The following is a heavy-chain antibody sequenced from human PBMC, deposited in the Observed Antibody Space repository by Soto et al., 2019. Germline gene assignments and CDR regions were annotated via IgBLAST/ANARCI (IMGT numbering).Heavy chain of an antibody. J-gene: IGHJ3*02. CDR1: GFSFSGKNY. CDR2: LYSSDGT. CDR3: ATWLQREHGFDI. V-gene: IGHV3-53*01. D-gene: IGHD1-1*01. Sequence: DVQLEESGGGLIQPGGSLRLSCAASGFSFSGKNYLTWVRQAPGKGLEWVSALYSSDGTYYADSVKGRFSVSRDNSKNTFYLQLHSLRPEDTALYFCATWLQREHGFDIWGLGTMVTVSS.